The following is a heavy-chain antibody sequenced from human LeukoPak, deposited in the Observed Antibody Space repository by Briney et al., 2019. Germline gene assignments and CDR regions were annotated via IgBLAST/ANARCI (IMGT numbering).Heavy chain of an antibody. CDR3: SVVTRAVDY. J-gene: IGHJ4*02. V-gene: IGHV1-8*02. CDR2: MNPNSGNT. CDR1: GYTFTSYG. D-gene: IGHD4-23*01. Sequence: ASVKVSCKASGYTFTSYGISWVRQAPGQGLEWMGWMNPNSGNTGYAQKFQGRVTMTRNTSISTAYMELSSLRSEDTAVYYCSVVTRAVDYWGRGTLVTVSS.